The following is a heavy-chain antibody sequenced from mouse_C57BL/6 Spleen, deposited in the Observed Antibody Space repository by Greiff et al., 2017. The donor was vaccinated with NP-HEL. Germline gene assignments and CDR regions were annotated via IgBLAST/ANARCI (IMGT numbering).Heavy chain of an antibody. CDR3: ARLTGTDYFDY. CDR1: GFTFSDYY. V-gene: IGHV5-12*01. J-gene: IGHJ2*01. CDR2: ISNGGGST. Sequence: EVQRVESGGGLVQPGGSLKLSCAASGFTFSDYYMYWVRQTPEKRLEWVAYISNGGGSTYYPDTVKGRFTISRDNAKNTLYLQMSRLKSEDTAMYYCARLTGTDYFDYWGQGTTLTVSS. D-gene: IGHD4-1*01.